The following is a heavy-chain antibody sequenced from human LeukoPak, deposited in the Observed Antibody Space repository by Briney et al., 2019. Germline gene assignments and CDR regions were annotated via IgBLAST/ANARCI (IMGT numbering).Heavy chain of an antibody. J-gene: IGHJ4*02. Sequence: GGSLRLSCAGSGFMFSNHAMSWVRQAPGKGLEWVSGISTRGGGIYYADSVKGRFTISRDNAKNSLYLQMNSLRAEDTALYYCARGLYYYDSSGYYYLGYWGQGTLVTVSS. D-gene: IGHD3-22*01. CDR1: GFMFSNHA. CDR3: ARGLYYYDSSGYYYLGY. CDR2: ISTRGGGI. V-gene: IGHV3-23*01.